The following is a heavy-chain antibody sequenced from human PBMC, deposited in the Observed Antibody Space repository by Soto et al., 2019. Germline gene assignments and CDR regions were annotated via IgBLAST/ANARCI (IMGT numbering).Heavy chain of an antibody. Sequence: QVQLQESGPGLVQPSGTLSLTCAVSGDSINNSHWWSWVRQTPGKGLEWIGETYHSGTTNYNPSLKARVTMSIDKSKNQFFLKMNSVTAAGTAVYYCAREVNSSPARGPNWFDPWGQGTLVTVSS. CDR3: AREVNSSPARGPNWFDP. CDR1: GDSINNSHW. V-gene: IGHV4-4*02. D-gene: IGHD6-13*01. CDR2: TYHSGTT. J-gene: IGHJ5*02.